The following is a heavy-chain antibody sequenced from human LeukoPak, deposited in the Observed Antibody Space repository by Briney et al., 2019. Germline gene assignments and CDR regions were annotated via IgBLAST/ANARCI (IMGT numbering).Heavy chain of an antibody. J-gene: IGHJ5*01. Sequence: GASVKVSCKASGYSFTTHDINWVRQSTGQGLEWMGWMNPNSGKSGYAQKFQGRVTVTRDTSISTVYMELSSLGSDDTAVYYCARESGLTDNWLDSWGQGTLVIVSS. CDR2: MNPNSGKS. V-gene: IGHV1-8*01. D-gene: IGHD5-12*01. CDR1: GYSFTTHD. CDR3: ARESGLTDNWLDS.